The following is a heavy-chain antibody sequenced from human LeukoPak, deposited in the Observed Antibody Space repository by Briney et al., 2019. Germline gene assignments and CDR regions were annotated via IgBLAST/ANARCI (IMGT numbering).Heavy chain of an antibody. D-gene: IGHD6-13*01. CDR2: ISYDGSNK. CDR1: GFTFSSYG. CDR3: AKDVLSGGSWYQTSYYGMDV. V-gene: IGHV3-30*18. J-gene: IGHJ6*02. Sequence: GGSLRLSCAASGFTFSSYGMHWVRQAPGKGLEWVAVISYDGSNKYYADSVKGRFTISRDNSKNTLYLQMNSLRAEDTAVYYCAKDVLSGGSWYQTSYYGMDVWGQGTTVTVSS.